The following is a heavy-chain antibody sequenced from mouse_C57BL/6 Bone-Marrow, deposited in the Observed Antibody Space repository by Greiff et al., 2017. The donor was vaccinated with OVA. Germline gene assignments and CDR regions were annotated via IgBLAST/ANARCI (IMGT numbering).Heavy chain of an antibody. J-gene: IGHJ1*03. CDR3: AREDDYDGYWYFDV. D-gene: IGHD2-4*01. CDR1: GYTFTSYW. Sequence: QVQLQQPGAELVKPGASVKLSCKASGYTFTSYWMQWVKQRPGQGLEWIGEIDPSDSYTNYNQKFKGKATLTVDTSSSTAYMQLSSLTSEDSAGYYCAREDDYDGYWYFDVWGTGTTVTVSS. CDR2: IDPSDSYT. V-gene: IGHV1-50*01.